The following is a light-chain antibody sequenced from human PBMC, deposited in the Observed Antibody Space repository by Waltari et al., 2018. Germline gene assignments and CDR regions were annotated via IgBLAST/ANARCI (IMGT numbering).Light chain of an antibody. J-gene: IGKJ5*01. CDR1: QSVNNY. V-gene: IGKV3-11*01. Sequence: EIVLTQSPATLSLSPGERATLSCRASQSVNNYLDWYQHKPGQTPRLLIYGVSNRATGIPARFSGSGSGTDFSLTIISLEPEDLAVYYCQQRSNWPPSITFGQGTRLEIK. CDR2: GVS. CDR3: QQRSNWPPSIT.